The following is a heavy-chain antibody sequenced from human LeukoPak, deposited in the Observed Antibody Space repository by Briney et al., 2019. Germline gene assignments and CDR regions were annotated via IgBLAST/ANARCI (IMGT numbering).Heavy chain of an antibody. D-gene: IGHD4-17*01. CDR3: ARGEPVTMYH. J-gene: IGHJ5*02. CDR2: MNPGRGST. Sequence: ASVKVSCKTSGYIFNNYDINWVRQAPGQGLGWMGWMNPGRGSTGYAQKFQGRVTMTGNTSMSTAYMQLTSLTSEDTAVYYCARGEPVTMYHWGQGTLVTVSS. CDR1: GYIFNNYD. V-gene: IGHV1-8*01.